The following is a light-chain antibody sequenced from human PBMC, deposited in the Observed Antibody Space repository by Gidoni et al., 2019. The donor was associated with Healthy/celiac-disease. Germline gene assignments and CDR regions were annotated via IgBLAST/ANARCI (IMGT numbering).Light chain of an antibody. J-gene: IGKJ5*01. Sequence: DIVMTQSPDSLAVSLGERATINCKSSKSVLYSSNNKSYLAWYQQKPGQPPKLLIYWASTRESGVPDRFSGSGSGTDFTLTISSLQAEDVAVYYCQQCYSTPITFGQGTRLEIQ. CDR3: QQCYSTPIT. V-gene: IGKV4-1*01. CDR2: WAS. CDR1: KSVLYSSNNKSY.